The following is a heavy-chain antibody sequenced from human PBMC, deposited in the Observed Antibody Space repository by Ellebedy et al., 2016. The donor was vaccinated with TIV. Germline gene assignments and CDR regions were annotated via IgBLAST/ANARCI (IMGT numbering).Heavy chain of an antibody. CDR3: ARALPGGRPEDY. D-gene: IGHD1-14*01. J-gene: IGHJ4*02. Sequence: ASVKVSXKASGYTFTGYYMHWVRQAPGQGLEWMGWINPNSGGTNYAQKFQGRVTMTRDTSITTAYMELSRLRSDDTAVYYCARALPGGRPEDYWGQGTLVTVSS. V-gene: IGHV1-2*02. CDR2: INPNSGGT. CDR1: GYTFTGYY.